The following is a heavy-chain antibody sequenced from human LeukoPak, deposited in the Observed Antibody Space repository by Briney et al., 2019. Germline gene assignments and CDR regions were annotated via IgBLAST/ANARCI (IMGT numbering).Heavy chain of an antibody. Sequence: GGSLRLSCAASGFTFSSYSMNWVRQAPGKGLEWVSSISSSSSYIYYADSVKSRFTISRDNAKNSLYLQMNSLRAEDTAVYYCARARYSYGTVDYWGQGTLVTVSS. D-gene: IGHD5-18*01. V-gene: IGHV3-21*01. CDR1: GFTFSSYS. CDR2: ISSSSSYI. J-gene: IGHJ4*02. CDR3: ARARYSYGTVDY.